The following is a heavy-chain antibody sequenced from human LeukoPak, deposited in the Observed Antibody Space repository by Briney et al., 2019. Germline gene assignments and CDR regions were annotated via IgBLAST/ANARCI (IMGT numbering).Heavy chain of an antibody. D-gene: IGHD4-17*01. V-gene: IGHV3-21*01. CDR2: ISRSGSSYI. Sequence: GGSLRLSCAASGFTFSSYNMHWVRQAPGKGLERVSSISRSGSSYIYYADAGKGRFTISRHNPKTSLYLQMDSLRAEDTAVYYCARPQIDDYGDFHYGGQGTLVTVSA. J-gene: IGHJ4*02. CDR1: GFTFSSYN. CDR3: ARPQIDDYGDFHY.